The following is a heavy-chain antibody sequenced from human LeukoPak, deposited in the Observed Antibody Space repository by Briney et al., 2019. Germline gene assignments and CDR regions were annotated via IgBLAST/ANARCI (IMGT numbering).Heavy chain of an antibody. CDR1: GFSFSDFE. D-gene: IGHD3-16*01. CDR3: ARGPQNSWGLFDF. J-gene: IGHJ4*01. Sequence: GGSLRLSCAVSGFSFSDFEINWVRQAPGKGLEWVGFISSSGSIVYYADSVKGRFTVSRDSAKNSLYLLMSSLRADDTAVYYCARGPQNSWGLFDFWGHGTLVTVSS. CDR2: ISSSGSIV. V-gene: IGHV3-48*03.